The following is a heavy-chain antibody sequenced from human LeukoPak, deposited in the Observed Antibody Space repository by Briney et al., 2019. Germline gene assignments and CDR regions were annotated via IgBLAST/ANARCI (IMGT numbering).Heavy chain of an antibody. CDR1: GFTFTSYE. V-gene: IGHV3-30*03. CDR2: ISFDGHWQ. CDR3: AREITVTGPDRRYDI. Sequence: GGSLRLSCAASGFTFTSYEMSWVRQAPGKGLEWVAVISFDGHWQYCADSVKGRFTVSRDNARNMLFLQLNSLRAEDSAIYYFAREITVTGPDRRYDIWGQGTLVTVSS. J-gene: IGHJ5*02. D-gene: IGHD3-9*01.